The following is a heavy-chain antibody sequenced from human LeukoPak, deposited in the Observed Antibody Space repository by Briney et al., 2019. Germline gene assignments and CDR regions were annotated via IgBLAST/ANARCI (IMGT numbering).Heavy chain of an antibody. CDR1: GYTFTDYY. D-gene: IGHD2-21*01. Sequence: ASVKVSCKASGYTFTDYYIHWVRQAPGQGLEWMGWINPNSDYTFYAQKFQGRVTLTRDTSISTVYLELTTLTSDDTALYYCAVAPGDYWGQGTLVSVSA. CDR2: INPNSDYT. V-gene: IGHV1-2*02. J-gene: IGHJ4*02. CDR3: AVAPGDY.